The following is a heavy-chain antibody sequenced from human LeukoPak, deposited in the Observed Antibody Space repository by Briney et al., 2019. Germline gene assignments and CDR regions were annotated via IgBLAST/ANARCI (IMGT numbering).Heavy chain of an antibody. CDR2: IYYSGST. CDR3: ARVEYSSTACDY. D-gene: IGHD6-6*01. J-gene: IGHJ4*02. CDR1: GGSISSYY. Sequence: PSETLSLTCTVSGGSISSYYWSWIRQPPGKGLEWIGYIYYSGSTNYNPSLKSRVTISVDTSKNQFSLKLSSVTAADTAVYYCARVEYSSTACDYWGQGTLVTVSS. V-gene: IGHV4-59*01.